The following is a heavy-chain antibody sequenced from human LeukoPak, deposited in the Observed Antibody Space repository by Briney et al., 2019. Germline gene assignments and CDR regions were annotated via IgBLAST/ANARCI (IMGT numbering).Heavy chain of an antibody. CDR3: ASDDYGDYGAFDI. D-gene: IGHD4-17*01. CDR2: INPNIVGT. V-gene: IGHV1-2*02. J-gene: IGHJ3*02. Sequence: EASVTVSCKASGYTFTDYYMHWVRQAAGQGVEGMGCINPNIVGTTYAQKFQRSLTMTSDTSISTAYMDLSRLRSHDTAVYYCASDDYGDYGAFDIWGQGTMLTVSS. CDR1: GYTFTDYY.